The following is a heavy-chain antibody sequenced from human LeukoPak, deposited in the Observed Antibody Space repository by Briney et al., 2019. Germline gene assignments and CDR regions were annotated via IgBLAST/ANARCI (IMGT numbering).Heavy chain of an antibody. J-gene: IGHJ4*02. CDR1: GFTFSSYA. D-gene: IGHD2-2*01. V-gene: IGHV3-23*01. Sequence: PGGSLRLSCAASGFTFSSYAMSWARQAPGKGREGFSGIIGSGGSTYYADSVKGRFTISRDNSKNTLYLQMNSLRAEDTAIYYCAKEGGYCSSTSCYRRYYFDYWGQGTLVTVSS. CDR3: AKEGGYCSSTSCYRRYYFDY. CDR2: IIGSGGST.